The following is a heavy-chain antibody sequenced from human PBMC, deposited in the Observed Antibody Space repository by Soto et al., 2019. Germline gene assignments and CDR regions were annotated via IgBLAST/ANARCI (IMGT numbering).Heavy chain of an antibody. J-gene: IGHJ6*02. D-gene: IGHD3-16*01. CDR1: GGTFSSDA. Sequence: QVQLVQSGAEVKKPGSSVKVSCKASGGTFSSDAISWVRQAPGQGLEWVGGTIAIFGSANFAKKFQGRVTITAEKSTTTFYMELSSVRSEDTAIYYCARDQTSINYVYAGSQEPYGMDVWGQGTTVTVSS. V-gene: IGHV1-69*06. CDR2: TIAIFGSA. CDR3: ARDQTSINYVYAGSQEPYGMDV.